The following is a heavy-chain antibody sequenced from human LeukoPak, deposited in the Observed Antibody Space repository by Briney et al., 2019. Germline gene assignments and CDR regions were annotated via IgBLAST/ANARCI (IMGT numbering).Heavy chain of an antibody. CDR1: GFTFSSYG. Sequence: PGRSLRLSCAASGFTFSSYGMHWVRQAPGKGLEWVAVTWYDGSNKYYADSVKGRFTISRDNSKNTLYLQMNSLRAEDTAVYYCAKALARYSSSWYDAFDYWGQGTLVTVSS. V-gene: IGHV3-33*06. CDR2: TWYDGSNK. CDR3: AKALARYSSSWYDAFDY. J-gene: IGHJ4*02. D-gene: IGHD6-13*01.